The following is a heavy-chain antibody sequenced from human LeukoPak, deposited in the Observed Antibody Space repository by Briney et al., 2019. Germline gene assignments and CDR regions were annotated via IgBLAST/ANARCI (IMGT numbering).Heavy chain of an antibody. Sequence: GASVKVSCKASGYTFTSYYMHWVRQAPGQGLEWMGIINPSGGSTSYAQKFQGRITMTRDTSKSTVYMYLSSLRSEDTAVYYCARQYMSLVVVTSPIDYWGQGTLVTVSS. CDR2: INPSGGST. J-gene: IGHJ4*02. D-gene: IGHD2-21*02. CDR1: GYTFTSYY. CDR3: ARQYMSLVVVTSPIDY. V-gene: IGHV1-46*01.